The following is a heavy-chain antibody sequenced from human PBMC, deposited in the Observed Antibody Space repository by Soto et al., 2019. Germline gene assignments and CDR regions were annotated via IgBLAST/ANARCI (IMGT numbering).Heavy chain of an antibody. D-gene: IGHD3-10*01. CDR2: IYWDNDK. J-gene: IGHJ5*02. Sequence: QITLKESGPTLVKPTQTLTLTCTFSGFSLSTSGVGVGWIRQPPGKALEWRALIYWDNDKRYSPSLRSRLTITXVTXKXQVVLTMTNMDPVDTGTYYCAHRPISMIRGPYWFDPWGQGTLVTVSS. CDR3: AHRPISMIRGPYWFDP. V-gene: IGHV2-5*02. CDR1: GFSLSTSGVG.